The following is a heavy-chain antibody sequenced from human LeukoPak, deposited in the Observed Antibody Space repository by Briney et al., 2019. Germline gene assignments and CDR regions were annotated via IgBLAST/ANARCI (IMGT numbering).Heavy chain of an antibody. D-gene: IGHD3-3*01. V-gene: IGHV3-49*04. CDR1: GFTFSNYA. CDR2: IRSKAYGGTT. Sequence: PGGSLRLSCAASGFTFSNYAMSWVRQAPGKGLEWVGFIRSKAYGGTTDYAASVKGRFTISRDDSKSIAYLQMNSLKTEDTAVYYCTRDTVGYDFWSGYSEYWGQGTLVTVSS. J-gene: IGHJ4*02. CDR3: TRDTVGYDFWSGYSEY.